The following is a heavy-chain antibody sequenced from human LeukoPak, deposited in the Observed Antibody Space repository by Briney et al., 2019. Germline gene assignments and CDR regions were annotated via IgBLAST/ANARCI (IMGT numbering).Heavy chain of an antibody. J-gene: IGHJ4*02. V-gene: IGHV1-2*04. CDR1: GYTFTGYY. Sequence: ASVKVSCKASGYTFTGYYMHWVRQAPGQGLEWMEWINPNSGGTNYAQKFQGWVTMTRDTSISTAYMELSRLRSDDTAVYYCARGVDPFYYFDYWGQGTLVTVSS. CDR3: ARGVDPFYYFDY. D-gene: IGHD3-3*01. CDR2: INPNSGGT.